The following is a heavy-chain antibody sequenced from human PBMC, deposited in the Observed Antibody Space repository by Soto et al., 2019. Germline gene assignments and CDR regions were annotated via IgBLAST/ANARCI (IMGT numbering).Heavy chain of an antibody. J-gene: IGHJ6*02. V-gene: IGHV3-23*01. Sequence: GGSLRLSCAASGFTFSSYAMSWVRQAPGKGLEWVSAISGSGGSTYYADSVKGRFTISRDNSKNTLYLQMNSLRAEDTAVYYCAKALHRGVGLNNYYGMDVWGQGTTVTVSS. CDR2: ISGSGGST. CDR1: GFTFSSYA. D-gene: IGHD3-10*01. CDR3: AKALHRGVGLNNYYGMDV.